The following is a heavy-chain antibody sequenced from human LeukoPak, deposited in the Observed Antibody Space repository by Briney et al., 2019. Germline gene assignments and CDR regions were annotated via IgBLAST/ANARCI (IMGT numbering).Heavy chain of an antibody. V-gene: IGHV3-23*01. J-gene: IGHJ5*02. CDR3: AKGYYGSGSYGWFDP. CDR2: ISGGGGST. CDR1: GFTFSSYA. D-gene: IGHD3-10*01. Sequence: GGSLRLSCAASGFTFSSYAMSWVRQAPGKGLEWVSTISGGGGSTYFAGSVKGRFTISRDNSKNTLYLHMNSLRAEDTAVYYCAKGYYGSGSYGWFDPWGQGTLVTVSS.